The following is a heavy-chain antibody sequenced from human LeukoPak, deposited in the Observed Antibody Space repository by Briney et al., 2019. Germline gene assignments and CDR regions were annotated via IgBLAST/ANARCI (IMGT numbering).Heavy chain of an antibody. V-gene: IGHV4-61*02. CDR1: GGSISGGSYY. CDR3: ARDRLRYFDWLHGGGWWFDP. J-gene: IGHJ5*02. CDR2: IYTSGST. Sequence: SETLSLTCTVSGGSISGGSYYWSWIRQPAGKGLEWIGRIYTSGSTNYNPSLKSRVTISVDTSKNQFSLKLSSVTAADTAVYYCARDRLRYFDWLHGGGWWFDPWGQGTLVTVSS. D-gene: IGHD3-9*01.